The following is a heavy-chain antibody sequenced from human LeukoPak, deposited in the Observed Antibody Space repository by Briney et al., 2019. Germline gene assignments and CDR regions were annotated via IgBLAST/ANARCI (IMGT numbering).Heavy chain of an antibody. V-gene: IGHV3-30*02. CDR1: GFTSSSYG. J-gene: IGHJ5*02. CDR2: IRYDGSNK. D-gene: IGHD6-13*01. Sequence: PGGSLRLSCAASGFTSSSYGMHWVRQAPGKGLEWVAFIRYDGSNKYYADSVKGRFTISRDNSKNTLYLQMNSLRAEDTAVYYCAKDPTSSSWPDWFDPWGQGTLVTVSS. CDR3: AKDPTSSSWPDWFDP.